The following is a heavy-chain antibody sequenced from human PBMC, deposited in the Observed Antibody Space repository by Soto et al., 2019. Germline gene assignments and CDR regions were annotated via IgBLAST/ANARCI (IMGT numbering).Heavy chain of an antibody. J-gene: IGHJ4*02. CDR3: ARFTEVAGTFDY. D-gene: IGHD6-19*01. CDR1: GGSISSYY. Sequence: SETLSLTCTVSGGSISSYYWSWIRQPPGKGLEWIGYIYYSGSTNYNPSLKSRVTISVDTSKNQFSLKLSSVTAADTAVYYCARFTEVAGTFDYWGQGTLVTVSA. CDR2: IYYSGST. V-gene: IGHV4-59*01.